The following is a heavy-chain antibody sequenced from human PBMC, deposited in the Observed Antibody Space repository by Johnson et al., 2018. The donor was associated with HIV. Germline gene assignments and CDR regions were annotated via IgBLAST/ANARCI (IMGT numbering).Heavy chain of an antibody. Sequence: QVQLVESGGGVVQPGRSLRLSCAASGFTFSSYAMHWVRQAPGKGLEWVAVISYDGSNKYYADSVKGRFTISRDNSKNTLYLQMNCLRAEDTAVYYCASCRVGGNDAFDIWGQGTMVTVSS. CDR3: ASCRVGGNDAFDI. CDR1: GFTFSSYA. D-gene: IGHD2-15*01. V-gene: IGHV3-30-3*01. J-gene: IGHJ3*02. CDR2: ISYDGSNK.